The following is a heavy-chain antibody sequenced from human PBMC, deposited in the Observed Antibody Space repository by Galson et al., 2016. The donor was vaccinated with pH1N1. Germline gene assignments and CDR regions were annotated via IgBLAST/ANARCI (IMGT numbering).Heavy chain of an antibody. V-gene: IGHV5-51*01. D-gene: IGHD4-17*01. CDR2: IYLGGSLI. CDR1: GYSFTSYW. J-gene: IGHJ3*02. Sequence: QSGAEVKKPGESLKISCKASGYSFTSYWIAWVRQVPGKGLEWMGIIYLGGSLISYWPSFQGQVTISADRSVNIVYLEWVSLKASDTAMYYCARQNDYGDYRGDAFDIWGQGTMVTVSS. CDR3: ARQNDYGDYRGDAFDI.